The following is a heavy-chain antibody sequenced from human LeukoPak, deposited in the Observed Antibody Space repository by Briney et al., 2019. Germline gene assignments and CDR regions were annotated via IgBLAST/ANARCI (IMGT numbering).Heavy chain of an antibody. V-gene: IGHV3-30*02. CDR1: GFTFSSYG. CDR3: AKVFSGYDETLDY. CDR2: IRYDGSNK. D-gene: IGHD5-12*01. J-gene: IGHJ4*02. Sequence: EGSLRLSCAASGFTFSSYGMHWVRQAPGKGLEWVAFIRYDGSNKYYADSVKGRFTISRDNSKNTLYLQMNSLRAEDTAVYYCAKVFSGYDETLDYWGQGTLVTVSS.